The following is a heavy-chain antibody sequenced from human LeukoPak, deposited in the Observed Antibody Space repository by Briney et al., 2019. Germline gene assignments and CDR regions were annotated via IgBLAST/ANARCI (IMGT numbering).Heavy chain of an antibody. Sequence: ASVKVSCKASGYTFTSYAMNWVRQAPGQGLEWMGWINPNTGGTTNAQKFQGRVTMTRDTSISTAYMELSSLTSDDTAVYYCARSTSDWLLQILDYWGQGTLVTVSS. CDR2: INPNTGGT. CDR3: ARSTSDWLLQILDY. CDR1: GYTFTSYA. J-gene: IGHJ4*02. D-gene: IGHD3/OR15-3a*01. V-gene: IGHV1-2*02.